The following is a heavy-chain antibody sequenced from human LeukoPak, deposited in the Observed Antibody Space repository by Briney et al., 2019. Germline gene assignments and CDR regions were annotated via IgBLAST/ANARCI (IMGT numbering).Heavy chain of an antibody. CDR2: IYYSGST. Sequence: SETLSLTCTVSGGSISSSSYYWGWIRQPPRKVLELVGSIYYSGSTYYHPSLICRVTISVDTSMNRFSLKLSSGTAAYTAVYYCARLDYYDSSGYYYYYMDVWGKGTTVTVSS. J-gene: IGHJ6*03. CDR3: ARLDYYDSSGYYYYYMDV. V-gene: IGHV4-39*01. CDR1: GGSISSSSYY. D-gene: IGHD3-22*01.